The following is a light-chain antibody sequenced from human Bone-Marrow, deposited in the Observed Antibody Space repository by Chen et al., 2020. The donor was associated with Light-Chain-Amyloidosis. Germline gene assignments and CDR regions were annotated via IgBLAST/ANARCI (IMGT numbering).Light chain of an antibody. CDR3: QVWDRSSDRPV. J-gene: IGLJ3*02. CDR2: DDS. CDR1: NIGSTS. V-gene: IGLV3-21*02. Sequence: SYVQTPPSSVSVAPGQTAPMACGGNNIGSTSVHWYQQTPGQAPLLVVYDDSDRPSGIPERLSGSNSGNTATLTISRVEAGDEADYYCQVWDRSSDRPVFGGGTKLTVL.